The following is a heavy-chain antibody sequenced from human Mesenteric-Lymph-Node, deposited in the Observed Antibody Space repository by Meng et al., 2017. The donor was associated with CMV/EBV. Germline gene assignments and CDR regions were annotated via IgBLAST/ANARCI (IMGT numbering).Heavy chain of an antibody. CDR1: GGSISSSSYY. J-gene: IGHJ6*02. V-gene: IGHV4-39*07. CDR3: ARDPGYYDFWRGYYKGHYYYYGMDV. CDR2: IYFSGST. D-gene: IGHD3-3*01. Sequence: SETLSLTCTVSGGSISSSSYYWGWIRQPPGKGLEWIGSIYFSGSTYYNPSLKSRVTISVDTSKNQFSLKLSSVTAADTAVFYCARDPGYYDFWRGYYKGHYYYYGMDVWGQGTTVTVSS.